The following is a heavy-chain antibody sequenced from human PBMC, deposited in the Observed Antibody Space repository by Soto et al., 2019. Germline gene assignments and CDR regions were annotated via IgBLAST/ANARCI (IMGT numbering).Heavy chain of an antibody. J-gene: IGHJ6*02. CDR3: ARVKGYGDDVEHGMDV. Sequence: QVQLQESGPGLVKPSGTLSLTCAVSGGSISSSNWWSWVRQHPGKGLEWIGEISHSGSTNYNPSLKSRVTISVDKSKNQFSLKLSSVTAADTAVYYCARVKGYGDDVEHGMDVWGQGTTVTVSS. V-gene: IGHV4-4*02. D-gene: IGHD4-17*01. CDR2: ISHSGST. CDR1: GGSISSSNW.